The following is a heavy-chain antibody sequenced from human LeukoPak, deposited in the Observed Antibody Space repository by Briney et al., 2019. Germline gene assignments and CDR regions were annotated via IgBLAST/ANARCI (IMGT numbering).Heavy chain of an antibody. Sequence: GGSLRLSCAASGFIFNNYAMHWVRQAPGKGLEWVAFIRYDGSNKYYADSVKGRFTISRDNSKNTLYLQMNSLRAEDTAVYYCAKAIVTTGTFDYWGQGTLVTVSS. CDR3: AKAIVTTGTFDY. V-gene: IGHV3-30*02. CDR1: GFIFNNYA. CDR2: IRYDGSNK. J-gene: IGHJ4*02. D-gene: IGHD1-1*01.